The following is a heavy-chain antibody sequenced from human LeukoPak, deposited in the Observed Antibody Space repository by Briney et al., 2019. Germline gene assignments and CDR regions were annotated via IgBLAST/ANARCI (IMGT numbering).Heavy chain of an antibody. CDR3: AKCMVRGVIIN. CDR1: GFTFSSYS. Sequence: GGSLRLSCAASGFTFSSYSMNWVRQAPGKGLEWVSSISSSSSYIYYADSVKGRFTISRDNAKNTLYLQMNSLRAEDTAVYYCAKCMVRGVIINWGQGTLVTVSS. CDR2: ISSSSSYI. D-gene: IGHD3-10*01. V-gene: IGHV3-21*04. J-gene: IGHJ4*02.